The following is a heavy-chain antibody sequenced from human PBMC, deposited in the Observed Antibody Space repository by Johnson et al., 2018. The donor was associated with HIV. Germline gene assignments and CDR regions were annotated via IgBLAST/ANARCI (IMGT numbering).Heavy chain of an antibody. V-gene: IGHV3-30-3*01. D-gene: IGHD6-6*01. J-gene: IGHJ3*02. CDR2: TSNDGSNK. Sequence: QMQLVESGGHVVQPGRSLRLSCVASGFTFSHYSMHWVRQAPGKGLEWVAVTSNDGSNKYYADSVKGRFTISRDNSKNTLYLQMNSLRAEDTAVYYCARAGSSSSGPRAFDIWGQGTMVTVSS. CDR1: GFTFSHYS. CDR3: ARAGSSSSGPRAFDI.